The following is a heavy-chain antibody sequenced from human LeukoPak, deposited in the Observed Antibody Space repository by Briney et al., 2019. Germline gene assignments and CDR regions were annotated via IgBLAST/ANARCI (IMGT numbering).Heavy chain of an antibody. Sequence: PSQTLSLTCTVSGGSISSADYYWSWIRQPPGKGLEWVGYIYYSGNTYYNPSLKSRVTISVDRSKNQFSLKQSSVTASDTAVYYCARAKIPMEVGFPAVAFDIWGQGTRVTVSS. J-gene: IGHJ3*02. D-gene: IGHD3-22*01. CDR3: ARAKIPMEVGFPAVAFDI. V-gene: IGHV4-30-4*08. CDR2: IYYSGNT. CDR1: GGSISSADYY.